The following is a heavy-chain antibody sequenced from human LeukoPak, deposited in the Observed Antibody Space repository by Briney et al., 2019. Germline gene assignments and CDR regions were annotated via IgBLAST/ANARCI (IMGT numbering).Heavy chain of an antibody. Sequence: GGSLRLSCAASGFTFSSYSMNWVRQAPGEGLEWVSYISSLSGTIYYADSVKGRFTISRDNAKNTLYLQMNSLRAEDTALYYCARDLSGWCFDYWGQGTLVTVSS. CDR2: ISSLSGTI. V-gene: IGHV3-48*04. CDR1: GFTFSSYS. J-gene: IGHJ4*02. D-gene: IGHD6-19*01. CDR3: ARDLSGWCFDY.